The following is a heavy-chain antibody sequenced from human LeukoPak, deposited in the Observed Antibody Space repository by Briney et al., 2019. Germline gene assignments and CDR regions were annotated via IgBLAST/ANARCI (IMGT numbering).Heavy chain of an antibody. CDR2: INPNSGGT. D-gene: IGHD3-22*01. J-gene: IGHJ3*02. CDR1: GYTFTGYY. V-gene: IGHV1-2*02. CDR3: ARGRPDYYDSVAFDI. Sequence: ASVKVSCKAPGYTFTGYYMHWVRQAPGQGLEWMGWINPNSGGTNYAQKFQGRVTMTRDTSISTAYMELSSLRSEDTAVYYCARGRPDYYDSVAFDIWGQGTMVTVSS.